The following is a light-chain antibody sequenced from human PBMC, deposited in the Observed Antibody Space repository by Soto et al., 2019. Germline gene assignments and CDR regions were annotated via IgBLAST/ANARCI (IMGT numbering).Light chain of an antibody. Sequence: DIQMTQSPSTLSASVGDRVTITCRASQSINSWLAWYQQKPGRAPKLLIYKASSLESGVPSRFSGSGSGTEFTLTISSLQPDDFATYYCQQYTSYSTCGQGTKVEIK. CDR3: QQYTSYST. CDR1: QSINSW. V-gene: IGKV1-5*03. J-gene: IGKJ1*01. CDR2: KAS.